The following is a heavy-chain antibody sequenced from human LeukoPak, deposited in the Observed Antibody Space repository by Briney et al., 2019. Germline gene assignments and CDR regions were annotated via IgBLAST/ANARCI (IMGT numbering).Heavy chain of an antibody. Sequence: GGSLRLSCAASGFAFSTNWMHWVRQAPGKGLVWVSHISTDARTITYADFVKGRFTISRDNAKNTLYLQMNSLRAEDTAVYYCARAFDDFWSGYDTFDYWGQGTLVTVSS. J-gene: IGHJ4*02. CDR1: GFAFSTNW. D-gene: IGHD3-3*01. V-gene: IGHV3-74*01. CDR3: ARAFDDFWSGYDTFDY. CDR2: ISTDARTI.